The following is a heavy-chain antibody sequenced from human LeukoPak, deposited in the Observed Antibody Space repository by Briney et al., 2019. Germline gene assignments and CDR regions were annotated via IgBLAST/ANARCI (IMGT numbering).Heavy chain of an antibody. J-gene: IGHJ2*01. D-gene: IGHD2-2*01. Sequence: SETLSLTCAVYGGSFSGYYWSWIRQPPGKGLEWIGEINHSGSTNYNPSLKSRVTISVDTSKSQFSLKLSSVTAADTAVYYCARGFPDIVVVPAAMLPDLWYFDLWGRGTLVTVSS. CDR1: GGSFSGYY. V-gene: IGHV4-34*01. CDR2: INHSGST. CDR3: ARGFPDIVVVPAAMLPDLWYFDL.